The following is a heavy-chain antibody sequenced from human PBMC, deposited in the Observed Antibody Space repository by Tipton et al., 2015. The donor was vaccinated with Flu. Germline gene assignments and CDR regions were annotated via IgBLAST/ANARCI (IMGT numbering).Heavy chain of an antibody. Sequence: SLRLSCAASGFTLSGYWMHWVRQAPGKGLVWVSRIISDGSSTIYADSVKGRFTMSRDIAKNTLYLQMNSLRAEDTAVYFCARGSNRQGNNMDVWGQGTTVTVSS. D-gene: IGHD1/OR15-1a*01. CDR1: GFTLSGYW. V-gene: IGHV3-74*01. CDR2: IISDGSST. CDR3: ARGSNRQGNNMDV. J-gene: IGHJ6*02.